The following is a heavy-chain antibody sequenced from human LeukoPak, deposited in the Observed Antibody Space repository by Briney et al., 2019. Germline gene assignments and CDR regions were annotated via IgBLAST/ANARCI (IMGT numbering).Heavy chain of an antibody. V-gene: IGHV3-21*01. J-gene: IGHJ4*02. CDR1: GFTFSSYS. Sequence: GGSLRLSCAASGFTFSSYSMNWVRQAPGKGLEWVSSISSSSSYIYYADSVKGRFTISRDNAKNSLYLQMNSLRAEDTAVYYCARHMGYQGDLDYFDSWGQGTLVTVSS. D-gene: IGHD2-21*02. CDR3: ARHMGYQGDLDYFDS. CDR2: ISSSSSYI.